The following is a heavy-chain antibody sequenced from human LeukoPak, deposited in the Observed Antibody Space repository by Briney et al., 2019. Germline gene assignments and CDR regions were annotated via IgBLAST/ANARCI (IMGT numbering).Heavy chain of an antibody. CDR2: IKQDGSEK. CDR3: ARQRGYSYGYDY. V-gene: IGHV3-7*01. Sequence: GGSLRLSCAASGFTFSTYAMHWVRQAPGKGLEWVANIKQDGSEKYYVDSVKGRFTISRDNSKNTLYLQMNSLRAEDTAVYYCARQRGYSYGYDYWGQGTLVTVSS. CDR1: GFTFSTYA. J-gene: IGHJ4*02. D-gene: IGHD5-18*01.